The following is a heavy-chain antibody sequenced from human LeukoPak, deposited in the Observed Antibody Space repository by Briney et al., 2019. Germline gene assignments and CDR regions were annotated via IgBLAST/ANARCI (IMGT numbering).Heavy chain of an antibody. V-gene: IGHV4-34*01. J-gene: IGHJ4*02. CDR3: ARHQQLVNFDY. CDR2: INHSGST. CDR1: GGSFSGYY. D-gene: IGHD6-13*01. Sequence: SETLSLTCAVYGGSFSGYYWSWIRQPPGKGLEWIGEINHSGSTNYNPSLKSRVTISVDTSRNQFSLKLSSVTAADTAVYYCARHQQLVNFDYWGQGTLVTVSS.